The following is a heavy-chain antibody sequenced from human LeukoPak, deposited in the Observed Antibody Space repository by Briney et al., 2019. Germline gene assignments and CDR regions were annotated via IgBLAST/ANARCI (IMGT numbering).Heavy chain of an antibody. D-gene: IGHD2-2*01. CDR1: GGTFSSYA. CDR3: AVTDCSSTSCYGFVAGDY. Sequence: GSSVKVSCKASGGTFSSYAISWVRQAPGQGLEWMGGIIPIFGTANYAQKFQGRVTITADESTSTAYMELGSLRSEDTAVYYCAVTDCSSTSCYGFVAGDYWGQGTLVTVSS. V-gene: IGHV1-69*01. J-gene: IGHJ4*02. CDR2: IIPIFGTA.